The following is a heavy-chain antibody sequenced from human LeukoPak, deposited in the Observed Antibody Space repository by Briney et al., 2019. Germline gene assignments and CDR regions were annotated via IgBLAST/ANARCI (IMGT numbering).Heavy chain of an antibody. D-gene: IGHD4-17*01. Sequence: KTSETLSLTCTVSGDSINNNNYYWGWIRQPPGKGLEWIGSIYYSGSTYYNPSLKSRVTISVDTSKNQFSLKLSSVTAADTAVYYCAREPPYYGDYGGVIYWGQGTLVTVSS. CDR1: GDSINNNNYY. J-gene: IGHJ4*02. CDR3: AREPPYYGDYGGVIY. CDR2: IYYSGST. V-gene: IGHV4-39*07.